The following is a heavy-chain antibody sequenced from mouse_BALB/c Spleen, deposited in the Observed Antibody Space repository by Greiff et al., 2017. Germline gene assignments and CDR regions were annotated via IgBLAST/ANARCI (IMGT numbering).Heavy chain of an antibody. J-gene: IGHJ2*01. Sequence: EVKVVESGGGLVQPGGSLKLSCAASGFTFSSYGMSWVRQTPDKRLELVATINSNGGSTYYPDSVKGRFTISRDNAKNTLFLQMTSLRSEDTAMYYCARGDGYYDYWGQGTTLTVSS. CDR3: ARGDGYYDY. V-gene: IGHV5-6-3*01. CDR1: GFTFSSYG. CDR2: INSNGGST. D-gene: IGHD2-3*01.